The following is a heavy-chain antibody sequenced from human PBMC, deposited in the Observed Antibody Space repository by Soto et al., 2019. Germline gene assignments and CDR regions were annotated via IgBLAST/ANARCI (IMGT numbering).Heavy chain of an antibody. CDR2: INPISGDT. CDR1: GHY. D-gene: IGHD2-2*01. CDR3: ARVRRSPYAMDV. V-gene: IGHV1-2*02. J-gene: IGHJ6*02. Sequence: GHYIHWVRQAPGQGLEWMGWINPISGDTNYAQKFQGRVTMTRDTSISTAYMDLSSLISADTAVYYCARVRRSPYAMDVWGQGTTVTVSS.